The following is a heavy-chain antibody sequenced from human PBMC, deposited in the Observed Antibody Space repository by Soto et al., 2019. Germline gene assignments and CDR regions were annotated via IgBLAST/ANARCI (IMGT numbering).Heavy chain of an antibody. CDR1: GFTFSIYC. CDR3: ARDLSGDYGALDT. Sequence: GGSLRLSCAPSGFTFSIYCMHWARQAPGKGLEWVAVIWYDGSNKVYADSVKGRFTISRDNSKNTLYLQMNSLRAEDTAVYYCARDLSGDYGALDTWGQGTMVTVSS. V-gene: IGHV3-33*01. J-gene: IGHJ3*02. CDR2: IWYDGSNK. D-gene: IGHD4-17*01.